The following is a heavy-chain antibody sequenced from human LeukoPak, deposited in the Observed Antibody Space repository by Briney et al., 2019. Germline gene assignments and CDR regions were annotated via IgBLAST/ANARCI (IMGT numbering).Heavy chain of an antibody. V-gene: IGHV3-30*02. D-gene: IGHD3-3*01. CDR1: GFTFSSYG. J-gene: IGHJ4*02. CDR2: IRYDGSNK. CDR3: AKRFRPYYDFWSGPFGY. Sequence: GGSLRLSCAASGFTFSSYGMHWVRQAPGKGLEWVAFIRYDGSNKYYADSVKGRFTISRDNSKNTLYLQMNSLRAEDTAVYYCAKRFRPYYDFWSGPFGYWGQGTLVTVSS.